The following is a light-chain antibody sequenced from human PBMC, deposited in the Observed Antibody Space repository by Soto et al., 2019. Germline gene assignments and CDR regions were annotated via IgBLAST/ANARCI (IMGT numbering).Light chain of an antibody. Sequence: EVVMTQSPATLSVSPGEGVTLSCRANQSVGSYLAWYQQKPGQAPRLLIHDASNRATGIPARFSGSGSGTDFTLTISSLEPEDFAVYYCQQRSNLITFGQGTRLEIK. CDR1: QSVGSY. V-gene: IGKV3-11*01. J-gene: IGKJ5*01. CDR2: DAS. CDR3: QQRSNLIT.